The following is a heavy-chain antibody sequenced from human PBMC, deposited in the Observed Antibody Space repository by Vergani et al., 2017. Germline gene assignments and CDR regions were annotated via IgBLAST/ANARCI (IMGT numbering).Heavy chain of an antibody. V-gene: IGHV4-34*01. CDR3: ARTAVVVAAIDY. Sequence: QVQLQQWGAGLLKPSETLSLTCDVYGGSFSGYYWSWIRQPPGKGLEWIGEINHSGSTNYNPSLKSRVTISVDTSKNQFSLNLSSVTAADTAVYYCARTAVVVAAIDYWGQGTLVTVSS. D-gene: IGHD2-15*01. CDR2: INHSGST. J-gene: IGHJ4*02. CDR1: GGSFSGYY.